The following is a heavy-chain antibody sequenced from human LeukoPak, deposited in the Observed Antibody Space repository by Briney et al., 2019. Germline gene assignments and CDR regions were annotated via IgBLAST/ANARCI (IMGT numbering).Heavy chain of an antibody. D-gene: IGHD6-13*01. J-gene: IGHJ6*03. Sequence: ASVKVSCKASGYTFTDYYMHWVRQAPGQGLEWMGWINPNSGGTNYAQKFQGMVTMTRDTSISTAYMELSRLRSDDTAVYYCARASSFRVYMDVWGKGTTVTVSS. CDR2: INPNSGGT. V-gene: IGHV1-2*02. CDR1: GYTFTDYY. CDR3: ARASSFRVYMDV.